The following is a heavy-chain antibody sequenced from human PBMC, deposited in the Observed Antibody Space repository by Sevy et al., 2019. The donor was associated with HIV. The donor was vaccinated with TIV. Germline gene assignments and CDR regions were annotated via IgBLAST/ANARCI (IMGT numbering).Heavy chain of an antibody. CDR1: DYTFSNFG. D-gene: IGHD2-2*01. J-gene: IGHJ5*02. V-gene: IGHV1-18*01. Sequence: ASVKVSCKASDYTFSNFGFTWVRQAPGQGLEWMGWIRVGNGNANYARNLQGRVTMTTDTSTKTGYMELRSLRSDDTAVYFCAAVHDCTSTSCYGAVWFDPWGQGTLVTVSS. CDR3: AAVHDCTSTSCYGAVWFDP. CDR2: IRVGNGNA.